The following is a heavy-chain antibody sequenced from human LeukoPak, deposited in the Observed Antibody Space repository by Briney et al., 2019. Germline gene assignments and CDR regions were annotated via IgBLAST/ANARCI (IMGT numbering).Heavy chain of an antibody. CDR1: GFTFSDASGFTFSDHD. J-gene: IGHJ4*02. V-gene: IGHV3-21*01. Sequence: GGSLRLSCAASGFTFSDASGFTFSDHDMDWVRQAPGKGLEWVSSISSSSSYIYYADSVKGRFTISRDNAKNSLYLQMNSLRAEDTAVYYCARDGAARLHFDYWGQGTLVTVSS. CDR2: ISSSSSYI. CDR3: ARDGAARLHFDY. D-gene: IGHD6-6*01.